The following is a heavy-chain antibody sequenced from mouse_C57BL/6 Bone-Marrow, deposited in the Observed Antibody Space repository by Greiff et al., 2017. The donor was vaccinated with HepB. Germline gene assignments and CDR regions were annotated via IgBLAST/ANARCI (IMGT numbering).Heavy chain of an antibody. D-gene: IGHD1-1*01. V-gene: IGHV1-55*01. CDR3: ARWRCYYGSSLYWYFDF. CDR2: IYPGSGST. Sequence: QVQLQQPGAELVKPGASVKMSCKASGYTFTSYWITWVKQRPGQGLEWIGDIYPGSGSTNYNEKFKSKATLTADTSSSTAYMQLSSLTSEDSAVYYCARWRCYYGSSLYWYFDFWGTGTTVTVSS. J-gene: IGHJ1*03. CDR1: GYTFTSYW.